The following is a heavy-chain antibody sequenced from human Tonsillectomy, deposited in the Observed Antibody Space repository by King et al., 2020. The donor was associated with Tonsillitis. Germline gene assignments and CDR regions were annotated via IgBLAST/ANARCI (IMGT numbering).Heavy chain of an antibody. Sequence: QLQESGPGVVKPSETLSLTCTVSGGSISSSDHFWAWIRQPPGKGLEWIGYMYYSVTIFYNPSLKSRITISGGTSGTRFSLKLTSVTAADTAVYFCARYVDGSFDYWGQGALVTVSS. CDR2: MYYSVTI. J-gene: IGHJ4*02. D-gene: IGHD1-26*01. CDR3: ARYVDGSFDY. V-gene: IGHV4-39*01. CDR1: GGSISSSDHF.